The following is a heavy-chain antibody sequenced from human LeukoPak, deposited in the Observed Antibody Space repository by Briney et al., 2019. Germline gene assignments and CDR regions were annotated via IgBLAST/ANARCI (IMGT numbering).Heavy chain of an antibody. CDR3: ARGSSGYDKEWFDP. J-gene: IGHJ5*02. V-gene: IGHV6-1*01. D-gene: IGHD5-12*01. CDR2: TYYRSKWYN. Sequence: SQTLSLTCAISGDSVSSDSAAWNWIRQSPSRGLEWLGRTYYRSKWYNEYAVSVKSRIIINPDTSKNQFSLQLNSVTPEDTAVYYCARGSSGYDKEWFDPWGQGTLVTVSS. CDR1: GDSVSSDSAA.